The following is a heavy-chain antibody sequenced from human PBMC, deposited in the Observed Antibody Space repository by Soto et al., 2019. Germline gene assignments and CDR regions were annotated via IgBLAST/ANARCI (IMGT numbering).Heavy chain of an antibody. J-gene: IGHJ6*03. CDR3: ARLVVPAATWSYYYYYYYLDV. Sequence: GSLRLSCAASGFTFSSYWMSWVRQAPGKGLEWVANIKQDGSEKYYVDSVKGRFTISRDNAKNSLYLQMNSLRAEDTAVYYCARLVVPAATWSYYYYYYYLDVWGKGTTVTVSS. CDR2: IKQDGSEK. V-gene: IGHV3-7*01. CDR1: GFTFSSYW. D-gene: IGHD2-2*01.